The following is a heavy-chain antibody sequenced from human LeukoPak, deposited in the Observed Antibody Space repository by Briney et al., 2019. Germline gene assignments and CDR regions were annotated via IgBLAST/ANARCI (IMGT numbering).Heavy chain of an antibody. D-gene: IGHD1-26*01. CDR2: ISSSSYR. Sequence: PGGSLRLSCAASGFTFSDYYMSWIRQAPGQGLEWVSYISSSSYRSHADSVKGRFTISRDNAKNSLYLQMNSLRAEDTAVYYCARISGSYVFDYWGQGTLVTVSP. CDR1: GFTFSDYY. J-gene: IGHJ4*02. V-gene: IGHV3-11*03. CDR3: ARISGSYVFDY.